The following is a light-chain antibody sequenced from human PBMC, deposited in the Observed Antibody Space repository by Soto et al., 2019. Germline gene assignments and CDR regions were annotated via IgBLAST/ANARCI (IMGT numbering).Light chain of an antibody. V-gene: IGKV3-15*01. J-gene: IGKJ1*01. CDR2: GAS. CDR3: QQYNNWPLPSWT. Sequence: EIVMTQSPATLSVSPGERATLSCRASQSVSSNLACYQQKPGQAPRLLIYGASTRATGIPARCRGSGSGTEFTLTISGLQSEDFAVYYCQQYNNWPLPSWTFGQGPKVAIK. CDR1: QSVSSN.